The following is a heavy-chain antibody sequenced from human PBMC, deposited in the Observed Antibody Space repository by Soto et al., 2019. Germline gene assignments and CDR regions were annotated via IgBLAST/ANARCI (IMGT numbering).Heavy chain of an antibody. D-gene: IGHD2-21*02. CDR1: GFTFSSYA. J-gene: IGHJ5*02. CDR3: AKDGIPYCGGDCPRGGWFDP. V-gene: IGHV3-23*01. CDR2: ISGSGGST. Sequence: GGSLRLSCAASGFTFSSYAMSWVRQAPGKGLEWVSAISGSGGSTYYADSVKGRFTISRDNSKNTLYLQMNSLRAEDTAVYYCAKDGIPYCGGDCPRGGWFDPWGQGTLVTVSS.